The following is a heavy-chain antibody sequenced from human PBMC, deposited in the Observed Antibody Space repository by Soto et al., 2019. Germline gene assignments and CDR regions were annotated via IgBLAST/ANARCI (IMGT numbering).Heavy chain of an antibody. CDR1: GGSISSYY. CDR2: IYYSGST. V-gene: IGHV4-59*08. Sequence: HVQLQVSGQELVKPSETLSLTCTVSGGSISSYYWSWIRQPPGKGLEWIGYIYYSGSTNYNPSLKSRVTISVDTSKNQFSLKLSSVTAADTAVYYCARHPRCSSTSCYPDYYYYYMDVWGKGTTVTVSS. CDR3: ARHPRCSSTSCYPDYYYYYMDV. J-gene: IGHJ6*03. D-gene: IGHD2-2*01.